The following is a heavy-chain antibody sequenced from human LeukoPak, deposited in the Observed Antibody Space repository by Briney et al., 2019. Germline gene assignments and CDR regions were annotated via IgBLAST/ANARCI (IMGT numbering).Heavy chain of an antibody. CDR2: IIPIFGTA. CDR3: ARDYSSSWYSGWFDP. CDR1: GYTFTSYG. D-gene: IGHD6-13*01. Sequence: GASVKVSCKASGYTFTSYGISWVRQAPGQGLEWMGGIIPIFGTANYAQKFQGRVTITADESTSTAYMELSSLRSEDTAVYYCARDYSSSWYSGWFDPWGQGTLVTVSS. J-gene: IGHJ5*02. V-gene: IGHV1-69*13.